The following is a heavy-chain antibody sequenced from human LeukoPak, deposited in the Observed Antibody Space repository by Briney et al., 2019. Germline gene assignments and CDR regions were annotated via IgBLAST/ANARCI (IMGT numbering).Heavy chain of an antibody. CDR3: ARDQGYCTSASCRGDAFDV. V-gene: IGHV3-7*01. CDR1: GFTFSSYW. J-gene: IGHJ3*01. CDR2: IKQDGSEK. Sequence: SLRLSCAASGFTFSSYWMSWVRQAPGKGLEWVAKIKQDGSEKYYVDSVKGRFTISRDNAKNSLSLQMNSLRAEDTAVYYCARDQGYCTSASCRGDAFDVWGQGSMVSVSS. D-gene: IGHD2-2*01.